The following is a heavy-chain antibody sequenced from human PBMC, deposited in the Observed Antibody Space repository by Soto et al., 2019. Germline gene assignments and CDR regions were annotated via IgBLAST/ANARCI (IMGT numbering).Heavy chain of an antibody. V-gene: IGHV4-39*01. CDR2: IYYSGST. Sequence: QLQLQESGPGLVKPSETLSLTCTVSGGSISSSSYYWGWIRQPPGKGLEWIGSIYYSGSTYYNPSLKSRVTLAVDTSKNQFSLKLSSVTDADTAVYYCARTGRYFSGYGKLGSYYFEYWGQGTLVTVSS. CDR3: ARTGRYFSGYGKLGSYYFEY. D-gene: IGHD3-22*01. CDR1: GGSISSSSYY. J-gene: IGHJ4*02.